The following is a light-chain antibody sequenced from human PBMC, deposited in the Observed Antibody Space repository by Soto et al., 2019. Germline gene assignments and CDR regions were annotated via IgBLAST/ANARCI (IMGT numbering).Light chain of an antibody. J-gene: IGKJ1*01. V-gene: IGKV1-39*01. CDR3: QHSYNNPRT. CDR2: GAS. Sequence: DIQMTQSPSSLSATVGDRVTITCRASQSISSYLNWYQQKPGKAPRLLIYGASSLESGVPSRFSGSGSGTDFTLTISGLLPEDFATYYCQHSYNNPRTFGQGTKVDIK. CDR1: QSISSY.